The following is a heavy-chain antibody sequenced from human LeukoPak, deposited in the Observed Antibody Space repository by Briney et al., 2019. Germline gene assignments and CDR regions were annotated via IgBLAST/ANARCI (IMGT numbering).Heavy chain of an antibody. D-gene: IGHD6-6*01. CDR2: ISSGSRRI. V-gene: IGHV3-21*06. J-gene: IGHJ4*02. CDR1: GFDFSKYT. Sequence: GSLRLSCAASGFDFSKYTMSWVRQAPGKGLEWVSSISSGSRRIHYADSMRGRFTISRDNAKSLVYLQMHNLRVEDTATYFCARVVLDHFWGRGTLVTVSS. CDR3: ARVVLDHF.